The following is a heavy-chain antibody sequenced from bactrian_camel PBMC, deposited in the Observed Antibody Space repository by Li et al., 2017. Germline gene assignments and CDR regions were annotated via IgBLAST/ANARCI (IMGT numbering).Heavy chain of an antibody. D-gene: IGHD2*01. CDR2: ITWSGDRT. V-gene: IGHV3S25*01. Sequence: QLVESGGGLVQPGGSMRLSCAASGFTLSSYRTYWIRQPPGKGLEWVSTITWSGDRTDYANSAKGRFTISRDSAKNTASLQMNSLTPDDGAMYYCAAYDTQGRAITTDVCRDFSEYNYWGQGTQVTVS. CDR1: GFTLSSYR. CDR3: AAYDTQGRAITTDVCRDFSEYNY. J-gene: IGHJ4*01.